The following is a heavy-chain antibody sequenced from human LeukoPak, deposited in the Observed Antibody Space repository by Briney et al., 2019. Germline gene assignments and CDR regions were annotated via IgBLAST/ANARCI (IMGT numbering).Heavy chain of an antibody. Sequence: GGSLRLSCAASGFTFSSDVMGWVRQAPGKGLEWVSAIQGGGVSTYYADSVKGRFTISRDNSKNKLYLQINSLRADDTALYYCARFPTGYPNWFDTWGQGTLVTVSS. J-gene: IGHJ5*02. CDR2: IQGGGVST. V-gene: IGHV3-23*01. CDR3: ARFPTGYPNWFDT. D-gene: IGHD3-9*01. CDR1: GFTFSSDV.